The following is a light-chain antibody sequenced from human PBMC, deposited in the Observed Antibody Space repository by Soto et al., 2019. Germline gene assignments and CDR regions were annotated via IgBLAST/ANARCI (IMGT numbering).Light chain of an antibody. CDR2: DVS. Sequence: DIQMTQSPSTLSASVGDRVTITCRASQSISSWLAWYQQKPGKAPDLLISDVSKLERGVASRFSGSGSGTEFTLTISSMQTDDLATYYCQQYHGFSRTFGQGTKVDIK. CDR3: QQYHGFSRT. CDR1: QSISSW. V-gene: IGKV1-5*01. J-gene: IGKJ1*01.